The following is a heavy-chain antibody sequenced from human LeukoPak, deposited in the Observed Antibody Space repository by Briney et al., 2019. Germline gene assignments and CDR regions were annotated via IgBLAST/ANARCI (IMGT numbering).Heavy chain of an antibody. CDR3: ARDGDTYGYYYYGMDV. CDR1: GYTFTGYY. V-gene: IGHV1-2*02. D-gene: IGHD5-18*01. J-gene: IGHJ6*02. CDR2: INPNRGGT. Sequence: ASVKVSCKASGYTFTGYYMHWVRQAPGQEVEWMGWINPNRGGTKFAQTFKGRVTITRDTSISTAYMELSSLRSDDTAVYYCARDGDTYGYYYYGMDVWGQGTTVTVSS.